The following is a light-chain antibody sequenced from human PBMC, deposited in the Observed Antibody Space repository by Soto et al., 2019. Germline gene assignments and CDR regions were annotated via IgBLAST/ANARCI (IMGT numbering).Light chain of an antibody. CDR1: SSVVGSYNL. CDR3: CSYAGSSTSV. J-gene: IGLJ1*01. V-gene: IGLV2-23*02. Sequence: QSVLTQPASVSGSPGQSITISCTGTSSVVGSYNLVSWYQQHPGKAPKLMIYEVSKRPSGVSNRFSGSKSGNTASLTISGLPAEDEADYYCCSYAGSSTSVFGTGTKVTVL. CDR2: EVS.